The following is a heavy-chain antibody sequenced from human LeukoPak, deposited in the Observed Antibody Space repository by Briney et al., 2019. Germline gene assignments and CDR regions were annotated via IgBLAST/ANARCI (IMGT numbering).Heavy chain of an antibody. V-gene: IGHV3-23*01. D-gene: IGHD3-10*01. Sequence: GGSLRLPCAASGFTFNNYVMSWVRQAPGKGLEWVSTVSGSGGSTNYADSVKGRFTISRDNSKNTLYLQMNSLRAEDTALYYCADHYYGSGTNVFDIWGQGTMVTVSS. CDR2: VSGSGGST. J-gene: IGHJ3*02. CDR1: GFTFNNYV. CDR3: ADHYYGSGTNVFDI.